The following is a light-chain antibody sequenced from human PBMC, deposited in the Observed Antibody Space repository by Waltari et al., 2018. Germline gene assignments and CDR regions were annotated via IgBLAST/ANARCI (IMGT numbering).Light chain of an antibody. Sequence: EIVLTQSPGTLSLSPGERATLSCRASQSVRNNYIAWYQQKPGQAPKLLMYGASNRATGIPDRFTGGGSGTDFTLTISSLEPEDFVVYYCQQRSNWPLLTFGGGTKVEIK. CDR2: GAS. CDR1: QSVRNNY. CDR3: QQRSNWPLLT. V-gene: IGKV3D-20*02. J-gene: IGKJ4*01.